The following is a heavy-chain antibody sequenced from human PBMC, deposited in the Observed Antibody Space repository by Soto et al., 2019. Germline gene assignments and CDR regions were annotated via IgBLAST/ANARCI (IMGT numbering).Heavy chain of an antibody. CDR3: ARERGYYGSGSYSYYYYYGTDV. CDR1: GYTFTSYG. CDR2: ISAYNGNT. Sequence: GASVKVSCKASGYTFTSYGISWVRQAPGQGLEWMGWISAYNGNTNYAQKLQGRVTMTTDTSTSTAYMELRSLRSDDTAVYYCARERGYYGSGSYSYYYYYGTDVWGQGTTVTVSS. D-gene: IGHD3-10*01. J-gene: IGHJ6*02. V-gene: IGHV1-18*04.